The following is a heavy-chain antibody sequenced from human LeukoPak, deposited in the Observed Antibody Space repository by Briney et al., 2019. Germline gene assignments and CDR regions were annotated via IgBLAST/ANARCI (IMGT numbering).Heavy chain of an antibody. CDR1: GFMFSTYN. V-gene: IGHV3-48*04. Sequence: GGSLRLSCAASGFMFSTYNMNWVRQAPGKGLEWVSDISSSSSTTYYADSVKGRFTISRDNAKNSLYLQMNSLRVEGTAVYYCASQWTNDYSDLFDPWGQGTLVTVSS. CDR3: ASQWTNDYSDLFDP. D-gene: IGHD4-11*01. J-gene: IGHJ5*02. CDR2: ISSSSSTT.